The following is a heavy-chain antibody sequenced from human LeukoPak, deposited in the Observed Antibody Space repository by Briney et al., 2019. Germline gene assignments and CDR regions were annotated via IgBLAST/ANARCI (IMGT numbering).Heavy chain of an antibody. J-gene: IGHJ5*02. V-gene: IGHV3-33*01. D-gene: IGHD2-2*03. CDR1: GFTFSNYG. CDR2: IWHDGSNK. CDR3: ARDGFCSSSSCYPLNWFDP. Sequence: GGSLRLSCAASGFTFSNYGMHWVRQAPGKGPEWVAVIWHDGSNKYYADSVKGRFTISRDNAKNKLYLQMNSLRAEDTAVYYCARDGFCSSSSCYPLNWFDPWGQGTLVTVSS.